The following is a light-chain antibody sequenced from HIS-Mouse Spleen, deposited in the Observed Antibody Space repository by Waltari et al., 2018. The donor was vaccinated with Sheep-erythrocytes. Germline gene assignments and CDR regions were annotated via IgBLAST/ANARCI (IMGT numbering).Light chain of an antibody. CDR2: GKN. J-gene: IGLJ3*02. V-gene: IGLV3-19*01. Sequence: SSELTQDPAVSVALGQTVRITCQGDSLRSYYASWYQQKPGQAPVLVIYGKNNRPSGIPDRFPGSSSGNAASLTITGAQAEDEADYYCTSRDSSGNLWVFGGGTKLTVL. CDR1: SLRSYY. CDR3: TSRDSSGNLWV.